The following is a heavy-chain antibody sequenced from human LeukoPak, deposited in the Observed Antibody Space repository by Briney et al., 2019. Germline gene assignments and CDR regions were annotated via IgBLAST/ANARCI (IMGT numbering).Heavy chain of an antibody. J-gene: IGHJ4*02. Sequence: GESLKISCKGSGYSFTNCWIGWVRQMPGKGLEWMGIIYPGDSDPRYSPSFQGQVTISADTSISTAYLQWSSLKASDTAMYYCASGIKYDSTGRYFDYWGQGTLVPVSS. CDR2: IYPGDSDP. CDR3: ASGIKYDSTGRYFDY. V-gene: IGHV5-51*01. CDR1: GYSFTNCW. D-gene: IGHD3-22*01.